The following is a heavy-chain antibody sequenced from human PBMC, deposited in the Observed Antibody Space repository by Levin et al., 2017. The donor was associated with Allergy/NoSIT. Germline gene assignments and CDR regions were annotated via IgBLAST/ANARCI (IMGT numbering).Heavy chain of an antibody. V-gene: IGHV3-21*01. J-gene: IGHJ4*02. Sequence: GGSLRLSCAASGFTFSTYAMNCVRQAPGEGLEWVSSISSSSSYIYYADSVKGRFTISRDNAENSLYLQMNSLRAEDTAVYYCARDRNSGSGSSTPYFDYWGQGSLVTVSS. CDR2: ISSSSSYI. D-gene: IGHD1-26*01. CDR1: GFTFSTYA. CDR3: ARDRNSGSGSSTPYFDY.